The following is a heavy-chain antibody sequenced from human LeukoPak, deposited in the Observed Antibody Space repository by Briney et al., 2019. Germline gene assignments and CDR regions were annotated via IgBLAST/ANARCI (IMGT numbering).Heavy chain of an antibody. J-gene: IGHJ4*02. CDR3: ARDAPSVAVAGGPDY. Sequence: GASVKVSCKASGYTFTSYGISWVRQAPGQGLEWMGWISVYNGNMHHAQKLQGRVTMTTDTFTSTAYMELRSLTSDDTAIYYCARDAPSVAVAGGPDYWGQGTLVSVSS. D-gene: IGHD6-19*01. V-gene: IGHV1-18*01. CDR1: GYTFTSYG. CDR2: ISVYNGNM.